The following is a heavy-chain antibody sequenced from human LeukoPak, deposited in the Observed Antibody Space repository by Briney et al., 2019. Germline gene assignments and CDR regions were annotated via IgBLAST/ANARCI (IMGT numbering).Heavy chain of an antibody. CDR2: IYYSGST. CDR3: ARHSYYGSGSYFDY. Sequence: SETLSLTCTVSGGSISSSSYCWGWIRQPPGKGLEWIGSIYYSGSTYYNPSLKSRVTISVDTSKSQFSLKLSSVTAADTAVYYCARHSYYGSGSYFDYWGQGTLVTVSS. J-gene: IGHJ4*02. CDR1: GGSISSSSYC. V-gene: IGHV4-39*01. D-gene: IGHD3-10*01.